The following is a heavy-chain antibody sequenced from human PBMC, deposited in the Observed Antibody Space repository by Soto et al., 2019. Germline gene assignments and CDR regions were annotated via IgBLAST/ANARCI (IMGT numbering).Heavy chain of an antibody. J-gene: IGHJ4*02. CDR2: ISGGGGDT. D-gene: IGHD3-10*01. CDR1: GFTFSNYA. CDR3: VKGSRITLVRGVSDY. V-gene: IGHV3-23*01. Sequence: SLRLSCAASGFTFSNYAMTWVRQAPGKGLEWVSAISGGGGDTYYADSVKGRFTISRDNSKNTLYLRMNSLRAEDTAAYYCVKGSRITLVRGVSDYWGQGTLVTVSS.